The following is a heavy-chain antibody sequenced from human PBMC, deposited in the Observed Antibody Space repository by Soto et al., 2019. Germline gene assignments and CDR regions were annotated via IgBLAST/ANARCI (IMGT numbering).Heavy chain of an antibody. D-gene: IGHD3-22*01. CDR2: ISGSGGST. Sequence: GGSLRLSCAASGFTFSSYAMSWVRQAPGKGLEWVSAISGSGGSTYYADSVKGRFTISRDNSKNTLYLQMNSLRAEDTAVYYCAKALYYYDSSGYRTDYWGQGTLVTVSS. CDR1: GFTFSSYA. CDR3: AKALYYYDSSGYRTDY. V-gene: IGHV3-23*01. J-gene: IGHJ4*02.